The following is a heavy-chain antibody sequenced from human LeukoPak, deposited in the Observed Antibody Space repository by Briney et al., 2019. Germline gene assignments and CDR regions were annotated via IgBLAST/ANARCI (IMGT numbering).Heavy chain of an antibody. D-gene: IGHD2-15*01. J-gene: IGHJ4*02. CDR1: GFTFSSYA. V-gene: IGHV3-23*01. CDR2: INDGGDST. Sequence: GGSLRLSCAASGFTFSSYAMSWVRQAPGKGLDWVSVINDGGDSTYYAGSVKGRFTISSDNSKNTLYLQMNSLRAEDTAVYYCAKSTGGSCYSGSGYWGQGTLVTVSS. CDR3: AKSTGGSCYSGSGY.